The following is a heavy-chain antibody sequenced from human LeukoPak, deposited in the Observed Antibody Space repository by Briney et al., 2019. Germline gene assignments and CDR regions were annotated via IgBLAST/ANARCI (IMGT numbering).Heavy chain of an antibody. J-gene: IGHJ4*02. CDR3: ARRGSSGWYQRLDY. CDR1: GGSFSSSSYY. Sequence: SETLSLTCTVSGGSFSSSSYYWGWIRQPPGKGLEWIGSIYYSGSTYYNPSLKSRVTISVDTSKNQFPLKLSSVTAADTAVYYCARRGSSGWYQRLDYWGQGTLVTVSS. V-gene: IGHV4-39*01. CDR2: IYYSGST. D-gene: IGHD6-19*01.